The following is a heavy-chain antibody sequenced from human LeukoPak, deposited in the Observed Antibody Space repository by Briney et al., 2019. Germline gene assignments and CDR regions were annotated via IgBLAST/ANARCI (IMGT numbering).Heavy chain of an antibody. CDR2: ISSNGGST. D-gene: IGHD3-22*01. CDR1: GFSFNNYG. Sequence: GGSLRLSCAASGFSFNNYGMHWVRQAPGKGLEYVSAISSNGGSTYYANSVKGRFTISRDNSKNTLYLQMGSLRAEDMAVYYCARGGSGYYEGFDYWGQGTLVTVSS. J-gene: IGHJ4*02. CDR3: ARGGSGYYEGFDY. V-gene: IGHV3-64*01.